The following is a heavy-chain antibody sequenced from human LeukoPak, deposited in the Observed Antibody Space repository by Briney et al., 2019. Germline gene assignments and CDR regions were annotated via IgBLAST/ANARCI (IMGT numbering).Heavy chain of an antibody. CDR1: GGSISSSSYY. J-gene: IGHJ4*02. D-gene: IGHD1-1*01. CDR2: IYYSGST. V-gene: IGHV4-39*07. Sequence: SETLSLTCTVSGGSISSSSYYWGWIRQPPGKGLEWIGSIYYSGSTYYNPSLKSRVTISVDASKNQFSLKLSSVTAADTAVYYCARVDGSYFDYWGQGTLVTVSS. CDR3: ARVDGSYFDY.